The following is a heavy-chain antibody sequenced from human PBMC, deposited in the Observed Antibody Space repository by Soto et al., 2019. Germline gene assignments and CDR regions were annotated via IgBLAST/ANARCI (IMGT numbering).Heavy chain of an antibody. CDR1: GSCMSSGGYS. D-gene: IGHD1-26*01. CDR3: ARVEDSGSYEANWFDP. Sequence: TLSLTCTDSGSCMSSGGYSLSWIRQRPGKGLEWIGYIYYSGSTYYNPSLKSRVTISVDTSKNQLSLKLSAVTAADTAVYYCARVEDSGSYEANWFDPWGQGTLVTGSS. CDR2: IYYSGST. J-gene: IGHJ5*02. V-gene: IGHV4-31*03.